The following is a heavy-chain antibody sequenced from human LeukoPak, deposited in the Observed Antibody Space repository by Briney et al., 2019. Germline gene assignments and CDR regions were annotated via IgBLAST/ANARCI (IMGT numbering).Heavy chain of an antibody. D-gene: IGHD2-2*01. CDR3: AKDGALSTSWYFYCDY. CDR2: ISGSGGST. J-gene: IGHJ4*02. V-gene: IGHV3-23*01. Sequence: GGSLRLSCAASGVTFSVYAMSWVREAPGKGLEWVSAISGSGGSTYYAASVKGRFTISRDNSKNTLYLQMNSLRAEDTAVYYCAKDGALSTSWYFYCDYWGQGTLVTVSS. CDR1: GVTFSVYA.